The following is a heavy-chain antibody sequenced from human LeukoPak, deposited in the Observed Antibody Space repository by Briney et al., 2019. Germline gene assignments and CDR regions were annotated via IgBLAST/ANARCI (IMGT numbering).Heavy chain of an antibody. J-gene: IGHJ4*02. CDR3: GKVTIQWLVCTIDY. Sequence: GGSLRLTCAASGFTFSSYRRNWVRQAPGKGLEWVSSISSSSSYIYYADSVSRRFTISRDNAKHSLFLQMNSLRADEAAEYYCGKVTIQWLVCTIDYWGQGTLVTVSS. CDR2: ISSSSSYI. CDR1: GFTFSSYR. V-gene: IGHV3-21*01. D-gene: IGHD6-19*01.